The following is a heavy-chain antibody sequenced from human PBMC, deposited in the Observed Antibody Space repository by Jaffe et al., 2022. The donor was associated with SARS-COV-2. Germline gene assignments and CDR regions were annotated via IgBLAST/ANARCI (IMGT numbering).Heavy chain of an antibody. CDR3: ARDPGYYGSGSYLHWFDP. V-gene: IGHV4-61*01. CDR2: IYYSGST. D-gene: IGHD3-10*01. CDR1: GGSVSSGSYY. J-gene: IGHJ5*02. Sequence: QVQLQESGPGLVKPSETLSLTCTVSGGSVSSGSYYWSWIRQPPGKGLEWIGYIYYSGSTNYNPSLKSRVTISVDTSKNQFSLKLSSVTAADTAVYYCARDPGYYGSGSYLHWFDPWGQGTLVTVSS.